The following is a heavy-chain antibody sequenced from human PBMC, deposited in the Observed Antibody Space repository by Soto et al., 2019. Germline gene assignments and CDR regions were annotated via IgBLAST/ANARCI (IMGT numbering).Heavy chain of an antibody. V-gene: IGHV3-48*03. CDR1: GFTFSIHE. Sequence: GGSLRLSCAASGFTFSIHEMNWVRQAPGKGLEWVSYISSIGVATYYADSVKGRFTISRDNAKNSLYLQMNSLRAEDTAVYYCAREGRVGGIDYWGQGTPVTVS. CDR2: ISSIGVAT. D-gene: IGHD6-19*01. J-gene: IGHJ4*02. CDR3: AREGRVGGIDY.